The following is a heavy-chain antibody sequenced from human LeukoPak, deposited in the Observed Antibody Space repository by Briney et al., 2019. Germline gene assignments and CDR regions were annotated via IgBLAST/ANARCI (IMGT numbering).Heavy chain of an antibody. CDR3: AREDDAFGI. Sequence: GRSLRLSCGASGFIFKNYVLHWVRQAPGRGLEWVTLISQDSSNRHYADSVKGRFSISRDNSKNTLYLQMNSLRDEDTAVYFCAREDDAFGIWGQGTMVTVSS. J-gene: IGHJ3*02. CDR1: GFIFKNYV. CDR2: ISQDSSNR. V-gene: IGHV3-30*04.